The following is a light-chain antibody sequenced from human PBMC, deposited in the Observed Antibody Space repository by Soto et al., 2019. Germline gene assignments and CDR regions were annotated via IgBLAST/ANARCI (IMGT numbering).Light chain of an antibody. J-gene: IGKJ3*01. Sequence: EIVLTQSPATLFWSPGERATLSCRASQSVSSYLAWYQQKPGQAARLLIYDGSNSATGIPARFSGSGSETDFTLTISRLEPQDFAVYSCKQRSNWPPTFGPVTKVDIK. CDR3: KQRSNWPPT. CDR1: QSVSSY. CDR2: DGS. V-gene: IGKV3-11*01.